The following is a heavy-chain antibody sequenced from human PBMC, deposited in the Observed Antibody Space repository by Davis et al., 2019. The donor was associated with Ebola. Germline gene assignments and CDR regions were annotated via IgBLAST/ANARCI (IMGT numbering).Heavy chain of an antibody. D-gene: IGHD1-26*01. Sequence: AASVKVSCKASGYTFTDYYMHWVRQAPGQGLEWMGWINPSSGGTNYAQKFQGRVTMTRDTSISTAYMELSRLRSDDTAVYYCARDLVGAAAARYYYYYGMDVWGQGTTVTVSS. CDR1: GYTFTDYY. V-gene: IGHV1-2*02. CDR2: INPSSGGT. J-gene: IGHJ6*02. CDR3: ARDLVGAAAARYYYYYGMDV.